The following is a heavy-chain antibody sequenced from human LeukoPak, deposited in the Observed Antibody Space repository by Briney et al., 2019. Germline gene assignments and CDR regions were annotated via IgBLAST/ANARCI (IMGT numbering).Heavy chain of an antibody. CDR2: ISYDGSNK. CDR3: AKKTIAAPDPPLY. D-gene: IGHD6-6*01. J-gene: IGHJ4*02. CDR1: GFTFSSYA. V-gene: IGHV3-30*07. Sequence: PGGSLRLSCAASGFTFSSYAMHWVRQAPGKGLEWVAVISYDGSNKYYADSVKGRFTISRDNSKNTLYLQMNSLRAEDTAVYYCAKKTIAAPDPPLYWGQGTLVTVSS.